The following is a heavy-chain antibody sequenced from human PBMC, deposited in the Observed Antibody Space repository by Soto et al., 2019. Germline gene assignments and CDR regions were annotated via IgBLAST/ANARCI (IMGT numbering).Heavy chain of an antibody. V-gene: IGHV5-51*01. Sequence: GESLKISCKGSGYSFTNYWIGWVRQMPGKGLEWMGIIYPDDSYTNYSPSFQGHVTISADKSISTAYLQWSSLKASDTAMYYCARHVQQLVRDPWGQGTLVTVSS. J-gene: IGHJ5*02. D-gene: IGHD6-13*01. CDR2: IYPDDSYT. CDR3: ARHVQQLVRDP. CDR1: GYSFTNYW.